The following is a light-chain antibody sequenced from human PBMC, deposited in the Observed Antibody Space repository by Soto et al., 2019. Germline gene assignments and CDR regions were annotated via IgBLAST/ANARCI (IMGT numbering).Light chain of an antibody. J-gene: IGKJ4*01. CDR1: QAMSTY. CDR2: AAS. CDR3: QQLNGYQLA. Sequence: DIQLTQSPSFLSASVGDTVTITCRASQAMSTYLAWYQQKPGKVPKLLSRAASTLQSGVPPRFSGGGSWTEFTLTISTLQPDDSGIYYCQQLNGYQLAFGGGSNVEIK. V-gene: IGKV1-9*01.